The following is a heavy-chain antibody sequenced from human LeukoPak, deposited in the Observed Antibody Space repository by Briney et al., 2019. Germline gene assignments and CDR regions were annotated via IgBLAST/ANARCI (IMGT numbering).Heavy chain of an antibody. Sequence: ASVKVSCKASGYTFTGYYMHWVRQAPGQGLEWMGWINPNSGGTNYAQKFQGRVTMTRDTSISTAYMELSRLRSDDTAVYYCAREAALVGWFDPWGQGTLVTVSS. J-gene: IGHJ5*02. CDR2: INPNSGGT. V-gene: IGHV1-2*02. CDR1: GYTFTGYY. CDR3: AREAALVGWFDP.